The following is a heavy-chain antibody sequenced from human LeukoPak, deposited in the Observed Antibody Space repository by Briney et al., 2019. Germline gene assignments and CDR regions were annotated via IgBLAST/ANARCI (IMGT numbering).Heavy chain of an antibody. CDR1: GVSISSSSYC. CDR3: ARSVYIVVEYYFDC. Sequence: SETLSLTCTVSGVSISSSSYCWGWIRQPPGKGLEWIGTICYSGSTSYNPSLKSRVTISVDTSKNQFSLRLSSVTAADTAVYYCARSVYIVVEYYFDCWGQGALVTVSS. V-gene: IGHV4-39*01. J-gene: IGHJ4*02. D-gene: IGHD2-15*01. CDR2: ICYSGST.